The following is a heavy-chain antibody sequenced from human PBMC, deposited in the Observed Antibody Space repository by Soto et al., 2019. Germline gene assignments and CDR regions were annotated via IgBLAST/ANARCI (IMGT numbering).Heavy chain of an antibody. CDR1: GFTFSTYS. J-gene: IGHJ6*02. Sequence: PGGSLRLSCAASGFTFSTYSMNWVRQAPGKGLEWVSYISSSSSTIFYTDSVKGRFTISRDNAKNSLYLQMNSLRAEYTAVYYCARFYYDSSGYLPSPYYYYYGMDVWGQGTTVTVSS. CDR3: ARFYYDSSGYLPSPYYYYYGMDV. CDR2: ISSSSSTI. D-gene: IGHD3-22*01. V-gene: IGHV3-48*04.